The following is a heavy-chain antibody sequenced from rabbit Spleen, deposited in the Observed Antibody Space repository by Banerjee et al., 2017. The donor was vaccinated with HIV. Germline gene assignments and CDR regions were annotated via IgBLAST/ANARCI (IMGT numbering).Heavy chain of an antibody. CDR3: ARDLVGVIGWNFYL. Sequence: QEQVEESGGDLVKPEGSLTLTCTTSGFSFSSSYWICWVRQAPGKGLEWIGCINTATGKAVYATWAKGRFTISRTSSTTVTLRMTSLTAADTATYFCARDLVGVIGWNFYLWGPGTLVTVS. J-gene: IGHJ4*01. CDR2: INTATGKA. V-gene: IGHV1S45*01. D-gene: IGHD1-1*01. CDR1: GFSFSSSYW.